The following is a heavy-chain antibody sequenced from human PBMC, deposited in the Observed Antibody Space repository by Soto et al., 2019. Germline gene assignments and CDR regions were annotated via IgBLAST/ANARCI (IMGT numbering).Heavy chain of an antibody. V-gene: IGHV4-39*01. Sequence: PSETLSLTCTVSGGSLSSSPSYWGWIRQPPGKGLEWIGTFYYSGSTYYNPSLKSRVTISVDTSKNQFSLKLSSVTAADTAVYYCARYYDSSGYYPGALDIWGQGTMVTVSS. J-gene: IGHJ3*02. CDR3: ARYYDSSGYYPGALDI. CDR1: GGSLSSSPSY. CDR2: FYYSGST. D-gene: IGHD3-22*01.